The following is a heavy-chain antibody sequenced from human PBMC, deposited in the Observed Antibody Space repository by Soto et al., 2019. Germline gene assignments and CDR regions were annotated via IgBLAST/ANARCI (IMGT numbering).Heavy chain of an antibody. D-gene: IGHD7-27*01. CDR3: VRGTLGRSAYFDY. CDR2: VYHSGSI. J-gene: IGHJ4*02. Sequence: PSETLSLTCDVSGYSIKNGYYWGWVRQPPGKGLEWIGNVYHSGSIYFNPSLKSRVTMSVDTSKNQFSLNLSSVTAADTAVYYCVRGTLGRSAYFDYCGQGILVAVSA. CDR1: GYSIKNGYY. V-gene: IGHV4-38-2*01.